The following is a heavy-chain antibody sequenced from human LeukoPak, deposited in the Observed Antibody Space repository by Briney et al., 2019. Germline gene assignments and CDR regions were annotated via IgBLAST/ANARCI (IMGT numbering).Heavy chain of an antibody. CDR1: GYTLTELS. J-gene: IGHJ4*02. V-gene: IGHV1-24*01. CDR2: FDPEDGET. Sequence: ASVKVSCKVSGYTLTELSMHWVRQAPGKGLEWMGGFDPEDGETIYAQKFQGRVTMTRDTSTSTVYMELSSLRSEDTAVYYCARVDNSPTPLQWHFDYWGQGTLVTVSS. D-gene: IGHD5-24*01. CDR3: ARVDNSPTPLQWHFDY.